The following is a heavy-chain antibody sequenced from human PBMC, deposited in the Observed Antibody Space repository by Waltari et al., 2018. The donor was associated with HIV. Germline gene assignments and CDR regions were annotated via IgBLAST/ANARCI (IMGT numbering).Heavy chain of an antibody. CDR2: SNSDETTT. CDR3: VRAGGYMSPLDN. V-gene: IGHV3-74*01. D-gene: IGHD5-12*01. J-gene: IGHJ4*02. CDR1: GFTFSRYW. Sequence: EVQLVESGGGLVQPGGSLRLSCAASGFTFSRYWMHWVRQVAWKCLLLVTRSNSDETTTTYADSVRGRFTSSRDNVNSTVYLQMNSLRVEDTAVYYCVRAGGYMSPLDNWGQGTLVTVSS.